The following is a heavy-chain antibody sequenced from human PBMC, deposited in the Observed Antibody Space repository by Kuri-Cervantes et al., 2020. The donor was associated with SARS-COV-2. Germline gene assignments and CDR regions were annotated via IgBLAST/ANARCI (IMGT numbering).Heavy chain of an antibody. D-gene: IGHD6-13*01. CDR1: GFTFSSYW. CDR3: ASEYRIAAAGMSFDY. Sequence: GGSLRLSCAASGFTFSSYWMSWVRQAPGKGLEWVANIKQDGSEKYYVDSVKGRFTISRDNAKNSLYLQMNSLRAEDTAVCYCASEYRIAAAGMSFDYWGQGTLVTVSS. CDR2: IKQDGSEK. V-gene: IGHV3-7*01. J-gene: IGHJ4*02.